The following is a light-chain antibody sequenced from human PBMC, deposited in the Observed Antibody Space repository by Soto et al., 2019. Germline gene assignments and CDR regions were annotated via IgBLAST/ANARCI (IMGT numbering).Light chain of an antibody. CDR1: QSVSSN. Sequence: ETVMTQSPATLSVSPGERATLSWRASQSVSSNLAWYQQKPGQPPRLLIYDISTRATGIPTRFSGSGSGTEFTLTISSLQSEDFAVYYCQQYNSWPLTFGGGTKVDIK. CDR3: QQYNSWPLT. V-gene: IGKV3D-15*01. J-gene: IGKJ4*01. CDR2: DIS.